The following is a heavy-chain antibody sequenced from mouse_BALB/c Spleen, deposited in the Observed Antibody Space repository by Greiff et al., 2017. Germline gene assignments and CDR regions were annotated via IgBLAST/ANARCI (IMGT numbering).Heavy chain of an antibody. CDR3: AREGYGNYPFAD. Sequence: EVKLVEPGGGLVKPGGSLKLSCAASGFPFSSYAMSWVRQTPEKRLEWVATISSGGSYTYYPDSVKGRFTISRDNAKNTLYLQMSSLRSEDTAMYYCAREGYGNYPFADWGQGTLVTVSA. D-gene: IGHD2-1*01. J-gene: IGHJ3*01. V-gene: IGHV5-9-3*01. CDR2: ISSGGSYT. CDR1: GFPFSSYA.